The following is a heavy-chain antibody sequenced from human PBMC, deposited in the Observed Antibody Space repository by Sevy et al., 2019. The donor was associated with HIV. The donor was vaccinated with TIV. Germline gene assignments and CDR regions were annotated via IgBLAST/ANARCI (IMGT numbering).Heavy chain of an antibody. V-gene: IGHV3-23*01. CDR1: GFDFSIYS. D-gene: IGHD2-8*01. CDR2: LSFGCGKI. Sequence: GGSLRLSCAASGFDFSIYSMSWVRQAPGKGLEWVSTLSFGCGKIKYADSVKGRFTISRDNSKSSVYLQMNNMRVEDTDVYYCAREGCTKPHDYWGQGTLVTVSS. CDR3: AREGCTKPHDY. J-gene: IGHJ4*02.